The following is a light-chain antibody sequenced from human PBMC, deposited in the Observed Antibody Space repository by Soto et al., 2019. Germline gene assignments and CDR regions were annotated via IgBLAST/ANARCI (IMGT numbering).Light chain of an antibody. J-gene: IGKJ5*01. CDR2: GAS. Sequence: EIVLTQSAGTLALSPGERATLSCRASQSVSSSYLAWYQQKPGQAPRLLIYGASSRATGIPDRFSGSGSGTDFPLTISRLEPEDFAVYYCQGMITFGQGTRLEIK. CDR3: QGMIT. V-gene: IGKV3-20*01. CDR1: QSVSSSY.